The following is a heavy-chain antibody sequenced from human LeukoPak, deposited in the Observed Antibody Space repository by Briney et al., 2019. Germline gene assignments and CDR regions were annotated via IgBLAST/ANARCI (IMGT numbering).Heavy chain of an antibody. D-gene: IGHD6-13*01. CDR2: IYASGSS. V-gene: IGHV4-4*07. CDR1: GGSIRSQY. CDR3: ARDVSSWPFFDS. Sequence: SETLSLTCTVSGGSIRSQYWSWIRQPAGRGLEWLGRIYASGSSNYSPSLKSRVTLSLDTSKNQFSLKLFSVTAADTAVYFCARDVSSWPFFDSWGQGTQVTVSS. J-gene: IGHJ4*02.